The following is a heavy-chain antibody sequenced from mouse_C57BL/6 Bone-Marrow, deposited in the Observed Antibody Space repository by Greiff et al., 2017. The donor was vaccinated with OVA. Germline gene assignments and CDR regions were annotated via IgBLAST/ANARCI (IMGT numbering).Heavy chain of an antibody. D-gene: IGHD1-1*01. CDR2: FYPGSGSI. V-gene: IGHV1-62-2*01. CDR1: GYTFTEYT. Sequence: VQLMQSGAGLVKPGASVKLSCKASGYTFTEYTIHWVKQRSGQGLEWIGWFYPGSGSIKYDEKFKDKATLTADKSSSTVYMELSRLTSEDSAVYVGARHEDRGYYGSPFADWGQGTLVTVSA. CDR3: ARHEDRGYYGSPFAD. J-gene: IGHJ3*01.